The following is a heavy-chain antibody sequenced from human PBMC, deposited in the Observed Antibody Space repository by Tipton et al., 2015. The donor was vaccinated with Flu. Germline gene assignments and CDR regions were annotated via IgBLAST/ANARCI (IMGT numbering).Heavy chain of an antibody. CDR3: AKGVDWDYYGMDV. Sequence: SLRLSCAASGFTFDDYCMHWVRLAPGKGLEWVSAISGSGGSTYYADSVKGRFTISRDNSKNTLYLQMNSLRAEDTAVYYCAKGVDWDYYGMDVWGQGTTVTVSS. CDR1: GFTFDDYC. J-gene: IGHJ6*02. D-gene: IGHD3-9*01. CDR2: ISGSGGST. V-gene: IGHV3-23*01.